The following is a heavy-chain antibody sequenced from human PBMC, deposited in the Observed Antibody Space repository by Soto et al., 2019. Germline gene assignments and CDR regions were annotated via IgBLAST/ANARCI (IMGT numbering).Heavy chain of an antibody. CDR2: IYSSGTT. CDR3: ARTDSSGYYFVY. V-gene: IGHV4-31*03. D-gene: IGHD3-22*01. Sequence: VLLQESGPGLVKPSQTLSLTCTVSGDFISSGSFYWSWIRQLPGKGLEWIGYIYSSGTTYYNPSLKSRITISVDTSKNQFSLNLGSVTAADTAVYYCARTDSSGYYFVYWGQGTLVTVFS. J-gene: IGHJ4*02. CDR1: GDFISSGSFY.